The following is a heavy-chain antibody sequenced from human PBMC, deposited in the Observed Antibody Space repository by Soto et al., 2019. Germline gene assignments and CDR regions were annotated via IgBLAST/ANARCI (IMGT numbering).Heavy chain of an antibody. CDR2: IIPIFGTA. V-gene: IGHV1-69*13. CDR3: ALPYCSGGSCYSVWFDP. D-gene: IGHD2-15*01. CDR1: VGAFGSYA. J-gene: IGHJ5*02. Sequence: GASVKVSGKASVGAFGSYALCWVRQAPGQGLEWMGGIIPIFGTANYAQKFQGRVTITADESTSTAYMELSSLRSEDTAVYYCALPYCSGGSCYSVWFDPWGQGTLVT.